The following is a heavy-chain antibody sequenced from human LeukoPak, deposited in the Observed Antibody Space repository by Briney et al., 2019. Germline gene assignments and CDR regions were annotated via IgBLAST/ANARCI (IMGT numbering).Heavy chain of an antibody. V-gene: IGHV4-39*07. J-gene: IGHJ3*02. Sequence: SETLSLTCTVSGGPISSSSYYWGWIRQPPGKGLEWIGGIYYSGRTYYNPSLKSRVTISVDTSKNQFSLKLSSVTAADTAVYYCARVNSSGWYPNDAFDIWGQGTMVTVSS. D-gene: IGHD6-19*01. CDR2: IYYSGRT. CDR3: ARVNSSGWYPNDAFDI. CDR1: GGPISSSSYY.